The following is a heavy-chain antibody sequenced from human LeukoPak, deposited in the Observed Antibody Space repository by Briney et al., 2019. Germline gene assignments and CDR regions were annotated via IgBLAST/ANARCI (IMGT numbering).Heavy chain of an antibody. Sequence: PSQTLSLTCSVSGDSFSSGGYYWSWIRQHPGKGLEWIGYVYNSGSTYYNPSLKSRVTISVDTSKNQFSLKLSSVTAADTAVYYCARNYHKRITMVRGVIRGAFDIWGQGTMVTVSS. D-gene: IGHD3-10*01. CDR2: VYNSGST. J-gene: IGHJ3*02. V-gene: IGHV4-31*03. CDR1: GDSFSSGGYY. CDR3: ARNYHKRITMVRGVIRGAFDI.